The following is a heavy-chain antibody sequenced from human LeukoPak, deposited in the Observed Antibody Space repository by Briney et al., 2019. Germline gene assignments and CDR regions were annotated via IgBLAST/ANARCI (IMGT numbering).Heavy chain of an antibody. CDR1: VGSFSGYY. CDR3: ARERGYSSSWYYFDY. V-gene: IGHV4-34*01. CDR2: INHSGST. J-gene: IGHJ4*02. Sequence: PSETLSLTGAVYVGSFSGYYWSWRRQPPGKGLEWFGEINHSGSTNYNPSLKSRVTISVDTSKNQFSLKLSSVTAADTAVYYCARERGYSSSWYYFDYWGQGTLVTVSS. D-gene: IGHD6-13*01.